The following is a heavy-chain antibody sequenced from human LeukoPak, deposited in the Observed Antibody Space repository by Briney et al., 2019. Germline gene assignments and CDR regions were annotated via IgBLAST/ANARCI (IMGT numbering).Heavy chain of an antibody. CDR3: ARLSHYYDSSGSVY. CDR1: GGSFSGYY. Sequence: SETLSLTCAVYGGSFSGYYWSWIRQPPGKGLEWIGSIYYSGSTYYNPSLKSRVTISVDTSKNQFSLKLSSVTAADTAVYYCARLSHYYDSSGSVYWGQGTLVTVSS. J-gene: IGHJ4*02. V-gene: IGHV4-34*01. D-gene: IGHD3-22*01. CDR2: IYYSGST.